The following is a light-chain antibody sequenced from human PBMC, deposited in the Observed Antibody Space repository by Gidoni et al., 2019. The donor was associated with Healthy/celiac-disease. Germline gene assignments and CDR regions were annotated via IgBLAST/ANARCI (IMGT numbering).Light chain of an antibody. CDR3: QVWDSSSDHPV. Sequence: SYVLTQPPSVSVAPGKTARITCGGNNIGSKSVPWYQQKPGQAPVLVIYDDSDRPSGIPERFSGSKSGNTATLNISRVEAGDEADYYCQVWDSSSDHPVFGGGTKLTVL. CDR2: DDS. CDR1: NIGSKS. V-gene: IGLV3-21*04. J-gene: IGLJ3*02.